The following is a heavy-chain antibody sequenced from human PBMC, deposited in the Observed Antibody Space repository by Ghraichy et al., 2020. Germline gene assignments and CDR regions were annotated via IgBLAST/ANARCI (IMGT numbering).Heavy chain of an antibody. V-gene: IGHV4-34*01. CDR2: INHSGST. D-gene: IGHD3-3*01. CDR3: ARGGLRFLEWLYKPTQYYYYGMDV. Sequence: SQTLSLTCAVYGGSFSCYYWSWIRQPPGKGLEWIGEINHSGSTNYNPSLKSRVTISVDTSKNQFSLKLSSVTAADTAVYYCARGGLRFLEWLYKPTQYYYYGMDVWGQGTTVTVSS. J-gene: IGHJ6*02. CDR1: GGSFSCYY.